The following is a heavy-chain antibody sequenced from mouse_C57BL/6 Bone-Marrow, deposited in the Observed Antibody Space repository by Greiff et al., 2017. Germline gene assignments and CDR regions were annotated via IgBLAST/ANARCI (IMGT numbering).Heavy chain of an antibody. D-gene: IGHD3-2*02. CDR3: ARQLRSYWYFDV. J-gene: IGHJ1*03. V-gene: IGHV1-81*01. Sequence: VQLQQSGAELARPGASVKLSCKASGYTFTSYGISWVKQRTGQGLEWIGEIYPRSGNTYYNEKFKGKATLTADKSSSTAYMELRSLTSEDSAVYFCARQLRSYWYFDVWGTGTTVTVSS. CDR2: IYPRSGNT. CDR1: GYTFTSYG.